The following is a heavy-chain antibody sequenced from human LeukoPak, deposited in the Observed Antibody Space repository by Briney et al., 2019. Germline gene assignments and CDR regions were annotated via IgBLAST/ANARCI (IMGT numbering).Heavy chain of an antibody. D-gene: IGHD3-3*01. V-gene: IGHV1-69*06. CDR1: GGTFSSYA. CDR3: ASPWGYDFWSGFEMNYFDY. CDR2: IIPIFGTA. J-gene: IGHJ4*02. Sequence: LVKPSCKASGGTFSSYAISRVRQAPGQGLEWMRGIIPIFGTATYAQKYQGRVTITADKSTSTAYMELSSLRSEDTAVYYCASPWGYDFWSGFEMNYFDYWGQGTLVTVS.